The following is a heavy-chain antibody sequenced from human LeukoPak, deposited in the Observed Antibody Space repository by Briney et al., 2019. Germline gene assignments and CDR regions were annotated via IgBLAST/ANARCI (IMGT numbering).Heavy chain of an antibody. Sequence: PGGSLRLSCAASGFTFSSYSMNWVRQAPGKGLEWVSYISSSSSTIYYADPVKGRFTISRDNAKNSLYLQMNSLRAEDTAVYYCARDGDYWGQGTLVTVSS. V-gene: IGHV3-48*04. CDR1: GFTFSSYS. CDR2: ISSSSSTI. CDR3: ARDGDY. J-gene: IGHJ4*02.